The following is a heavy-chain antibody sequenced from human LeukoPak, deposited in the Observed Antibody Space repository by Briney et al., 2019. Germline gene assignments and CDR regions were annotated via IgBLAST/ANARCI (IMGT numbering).Heavy chain of an antibody. Sequence: SVKVSCKASGGTFSSYAISWVRQAPGQGLEWMGRIIPILGIANYAQKFQGRVTITADKSTSTAYMELSSLRSEDTAVYYCARWGIVGATMSYFDYWGQGTLVTVSS. J-gene: IGHJ4*02. V-gene: IGHV1-69*04. CDR2: IIPILGIA. D-gene: IGHD1-26*01. CDR1: GGTFSSYA. CDR3: ARWGIVGATMSYFDY.